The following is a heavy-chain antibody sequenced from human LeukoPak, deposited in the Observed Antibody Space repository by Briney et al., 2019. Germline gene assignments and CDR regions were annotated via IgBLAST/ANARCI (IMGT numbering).Heavy chain of an antibody. CDR3: ARRPLGYCSGGSCYKPEVDY. Sequence: TSETLSLTCAVYGGSFSGYYWSWIRQPPGKGLEWIGENNHSGSTNYNPSLKSRVTISVDTSKNQFSLKLSSVTAADTAVYYCARRPLGYCSGGSCYKPEVDYWGQGTLVTVSS. CDR1: GGSFSGYY. V-gene: IGHV4-34*01. J-gene: IGHJ4*02. D-gene: IGHD2-15*01. CDR2: NNHSGST.